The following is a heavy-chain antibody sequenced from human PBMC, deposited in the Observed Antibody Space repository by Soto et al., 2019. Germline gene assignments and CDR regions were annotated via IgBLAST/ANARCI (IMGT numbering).Heavy chain of an antibody. V-gene: IGHV4-59*01. CDR2: ISDSGST. J-gene: IGHJ4*02. D-gene: IGHD5-18*01. CDR3: ARVPGYSYGFGYSDY. Sequence: SETLSLTCTVSGGSISSYDWSWIRQPPGKGLEWIGYISDSGSTNYNPSLKSRVTISVDMSKNQFSLKLSSVIAADTAVYYCARVPGYSYGFGYSDYWGQGTLVTVSS. CDR1: GGSISSYD.